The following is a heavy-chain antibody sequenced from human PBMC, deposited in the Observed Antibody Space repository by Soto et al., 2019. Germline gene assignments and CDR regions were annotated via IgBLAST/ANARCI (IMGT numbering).Heavy chain of an antibody. CDR3: AKDRFPITAAGRTHTYYYYGMDV. CDR2: ISYDGSNK. CDR1: GFTFSSYG. J-gene: IGHJ6*02. V-gene: IGHV3-30*18. Sequence: GGSLRLSCAASGFTFSSYGMHWVRQAPGKGLEWVAVISYDGSNKYYADSVKGRFTISRDNSKNTLYLQMNSLRAEDTAVYYCAKDRFPITAAGRTHTYYYYGMDVWGQGTTVTVSS. D-gene: IGHD6-13*01.